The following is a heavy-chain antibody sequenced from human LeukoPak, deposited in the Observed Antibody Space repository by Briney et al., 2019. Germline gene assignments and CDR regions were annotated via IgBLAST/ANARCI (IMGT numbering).Heavy chain of an antibody. CDR3: ARGNWNYVFDY. J-gene: IGHJ4*02. Sequence: PSQTLSLTCTVSDGSISSGGYYWSWIRQHPGKGLEWIGYIYYSGSTYYNPSLKSRVTISVDTSKNQFSLKLSSVTAADTAVYYCARGNWNYVFDYWGQGTLVTVSS. CDR2: IYYSGST. V-gene: IGHV4-31*03. CDR1: DGSISSGGYY. D-gene: IGHD1-7*01.